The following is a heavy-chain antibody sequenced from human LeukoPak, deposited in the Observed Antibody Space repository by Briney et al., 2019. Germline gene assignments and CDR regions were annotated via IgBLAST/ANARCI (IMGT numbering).Heavy chain of an antibody. D-gene: IGHD6-25*01. V-gene: IGHV1-2*02. CDR2: INPNINGT. CDR3: ARERTPGSGYGVDY. J-gene: IGHJ4*02. Sequence: ASVKISCKASGYGFTGYYIHWVRQAPGQGLEWMGWINPNINGTNYAQKFQGRVTMTGDRSISTAYMELSRLRSDDTAVYYCARERTPGSGYGVDYWGQGTVVTVSS. CDR1: GYGFTGYY.